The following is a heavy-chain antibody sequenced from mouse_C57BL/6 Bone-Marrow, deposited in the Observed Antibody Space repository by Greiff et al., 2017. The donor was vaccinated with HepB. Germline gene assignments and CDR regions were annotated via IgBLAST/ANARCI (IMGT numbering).Heavy chain of an antibody. CDR3: AKYEGGGYYAMDY. J-gene: IGHJ4*01. V-gene: IGHV1-62-2*01. Sequence: QVQLQQSGAELVKPGASVKLSCKASGYTFTEYTIHWVKQRPGQGLEWIGWFYFGSGSIKYNEKFKDKGTLTADKSSSTVYMELNRLTSEESAVYFCAKYEGGGYYAMDYWGQGTSVTVSS. CDR2: FYFGSGSI. CDR1: GYTFTEYT.